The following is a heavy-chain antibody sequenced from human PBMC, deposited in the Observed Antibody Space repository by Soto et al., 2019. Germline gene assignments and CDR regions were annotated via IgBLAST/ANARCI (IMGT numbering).Heavy chain of an antibody. J-gene: IGHJ5*02. Sequence: PSETLSLTCAVYGGSFSGYYWSWIRQPPGKGLEWIGEINHSGITDYNPSLKSRVTISADTSKNQFSLSLYSVTAADTAVYYCASSGGPEGDWFDPWGQGILVTVSS. D-gene: IGHD2-15*01. CDR2: INHSGIT. CDR3: ASSGGPEGDWFDP. CDR1: GGSFSGYY. V-gene: IGHV4-34*09.